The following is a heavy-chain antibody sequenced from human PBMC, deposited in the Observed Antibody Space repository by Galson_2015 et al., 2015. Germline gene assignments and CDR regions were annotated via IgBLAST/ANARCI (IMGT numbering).Heavy chain of an antibody. CDR1: GFTFDDYG. J-gene: IGHJ3*02. CDR3: ARAYSGRSLDAFDI. Sequence: SLRLSCAASGFTFDDYGMSWVRQAPGKGLEWVSGINWNGGSTGYADSVKGRFTISRDNAKNSLYLQMNSLRAEDTALYHCARAYSGRSLDAFDIWGQGTMVTVSS. V-gene: IGHV3-20*01. D-gene: IGHD1-26*01. CDR2: INWNGGST.